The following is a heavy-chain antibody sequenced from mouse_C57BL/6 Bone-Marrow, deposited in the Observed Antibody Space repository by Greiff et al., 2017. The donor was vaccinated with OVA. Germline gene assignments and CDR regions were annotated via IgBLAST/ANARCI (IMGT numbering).Heavy chain of an antibody. V-gene: IGHV1-64*01. Sequence: QVQLKQPGAELVKPGASVKLSCKASGYTFTSYWMHWVKQRPGQGLEWIGMIHPNSGSTNYNEKFKSKATLTVDKSSSTAYMQLSSLTSEESAVYYCGRRTGTGGTYYFDYWGQGTTLTVSS. J-gene: IGHJ2*01. CDR1: GYTFTSYW. CDR3: GRRTGTGGTYYFDY. CDR2: IHPNSGST. D-gene: IGHD4-1*01.